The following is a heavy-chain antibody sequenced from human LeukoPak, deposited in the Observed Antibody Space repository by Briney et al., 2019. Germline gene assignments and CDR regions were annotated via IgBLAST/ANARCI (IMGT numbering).Heavy chain of an antibody. Sequence: PGGSLRLSCAASGFTFSSYSMNWVRQAPGKGLEWVSSISSSSSYIYYADSVKGRFTISRDNSKNTLYLQMNSLRAEDTAVYYCARSGSSWWAPPFFDYWGQGTLVTVSS. CDR3: ARSGSSWWAPPFFDY. D-gene: IGHD6-13*01. CDR2: ISSSSSYI. V-gene: IGHV3-21*01. CDR1: GFTFSSYS. J-gene: IGHJ4*02.